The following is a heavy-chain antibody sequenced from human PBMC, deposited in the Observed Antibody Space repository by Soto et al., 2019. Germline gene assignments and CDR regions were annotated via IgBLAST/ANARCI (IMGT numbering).Heavy chain of an antibody. CDR3: AQSPSLTQRGCFDY. Sequence: PGGSLRLSCAASGFTFSSYGIHWVRQAPGKGLEWVAVIWYDGSNKYYADSVKGRFTISRDNSKNTLYLQMNSLTIEDTAMYYCAQSPSLTQRGCFDYWGQGAQVTVSS. CDR1: GFTFSSYG. D-gene: IGHD3-9*01. J-gene: IGHJ4*02. V-gene: IGHV3-30*02. CDR2: IWYDGSNK.